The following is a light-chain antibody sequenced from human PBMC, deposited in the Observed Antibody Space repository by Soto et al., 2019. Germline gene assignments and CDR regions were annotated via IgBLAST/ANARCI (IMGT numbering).Light chain of an antibody. CDR1: QSISRT. CDR2: GAS. Sequence: EIVLTQSPATLSVSPGERATLSCRASQSISRTLAWYQQKPGQAPRLLIYGASTRATGIPARFTGSGSGTEFTLTISSLQFDDSAVYYCQQYNNWWTFGQGTKVDIK. J-gene: IGKJ1*01. CDR3: QQYNNWWT. V-gene: IGKV3-15*01.